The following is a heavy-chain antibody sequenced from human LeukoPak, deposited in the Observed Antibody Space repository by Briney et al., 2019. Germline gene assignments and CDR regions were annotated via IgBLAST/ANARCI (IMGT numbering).Heavy chain of an antibody. Sequence: ASVKVSCKASGYTFTSYYMHWVRQAPGQGLEGMGIINPSGGSTSYAQKFQGRVTMTRDTSTSTAYMDLRSLRSDDTAVYYCARDLRYSSGWSASGMDVWGKGTTVTISS. V-gene: IGHV1-46*01. CDR1: GYTFTSYY. CDR2: INPSGGST. CDR3: ARDLRYSSGWSASGMDV. D-gene: IGHD6-19*01. J-gene: IGHJ6*03.